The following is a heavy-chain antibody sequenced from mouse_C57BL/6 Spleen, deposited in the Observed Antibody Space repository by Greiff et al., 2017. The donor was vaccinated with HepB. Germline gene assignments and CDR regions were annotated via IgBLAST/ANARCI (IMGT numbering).Heavy chain of an antibody. V-gene: IGHV1-54*01. CDR2: INPGSGGT. CDR3: ARRYYYAMDY. Sequence: LQESGAELVRPGTSVKVSCKASGYAFTNYLIEWVKQRPGQGLEWIGVINPGSGGTNYNEKFKGKATLTADKSSSTAYMQLSSLTSEDSAVYFCARRYYYAMDYWGQGTSVTVSS. CDR1: GYAFTNYL. J-gene: IGHJ4*01.